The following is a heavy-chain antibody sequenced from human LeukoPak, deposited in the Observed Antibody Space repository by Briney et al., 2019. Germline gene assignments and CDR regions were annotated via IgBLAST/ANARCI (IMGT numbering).Heavy chain of an antibody. CDR2: IYTSGST. CDR1: GDSISNYY. V-gene: IGHV4-4*08. D-gene: IGHD3-3*01. CDR3: AGGYYDFWSGYYYFDY. J-gene: IGHJ4*02. Sequence: SETLSLTCTVSGDSISNYYWSWIRQPPGKGLEWIGRIYTSGSTNYNPSLKSRVTISVDTSKNQFSLKLSSVTAADTAVYYCAGGYYDFWSGYYYFDYWGQGTLVTVSS.